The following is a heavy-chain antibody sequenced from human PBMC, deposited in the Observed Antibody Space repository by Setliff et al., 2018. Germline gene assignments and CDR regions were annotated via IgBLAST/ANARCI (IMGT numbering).Heavy chain of an antibody. D-gene: IGHD6-13*01. CDR1: GGSFSGYY. Sequence: SETLSLTCAVYGGSFSGYYWSWIRQPPGKGLEWIGEINHSGSTNYNPSLKSRVTISVDTSKNQFSLKLSSVTAADTAVYYCARGIAAAGTYDAFDSWGQGTMGTVSS. CDR2: INHSGST. V-gene: IGHV4-34*01. CDR3: ARGIAAAGTYDAFDS. J-gene: IGHJ3*02.